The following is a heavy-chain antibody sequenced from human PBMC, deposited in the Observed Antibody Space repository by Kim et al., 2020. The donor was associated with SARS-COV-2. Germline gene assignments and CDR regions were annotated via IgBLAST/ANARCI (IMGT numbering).Heavy chain of an antibody. V-gene: IGHV4-39*01. D-gene: IGHD2-21*01. CDR3: ARCGGDFDY. J-gene: IGHJ4*02. CDR2: IYYSGST. Sequence: SETLSLTCTVSGGSISSSSYYWGWIRQPPGKGLEWIGSIYYSGSTSYNPSLKSRVTISVDTSKNQFSLKLSSVTAADTAVYYCARCGGDFDYWGQGTLVTVSS. CDR1: GGSISSSSYY.